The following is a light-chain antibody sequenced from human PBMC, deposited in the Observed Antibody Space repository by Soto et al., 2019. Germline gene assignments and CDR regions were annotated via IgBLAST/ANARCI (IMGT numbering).Light chain of an antibody. CDR3: QQYDNWHPYT. V-gene: IGKV3-15*01. CDR1: QSVSRN. Sequence: ETVMTQSPVTLSVSPGERATLSCRASQSVSRNLAWYQQKPGQPPRLLIYGASTRATGIPARFSGSGSGTEFSLTISSLQSEDFAVYYCQQYDNWHPYTFGQGTKLEIK. CDR2: GAS. J-gene: IGKJ2*01.